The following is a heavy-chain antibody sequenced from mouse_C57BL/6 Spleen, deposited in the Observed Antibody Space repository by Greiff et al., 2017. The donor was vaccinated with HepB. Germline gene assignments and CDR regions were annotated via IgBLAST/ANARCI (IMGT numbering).Heavy chain of an antibody. D-gene: IGHD1-1*01. CDR2: IRNKANNHAT. CDR1: GFTFSDAW. Sequence: DVQLVESGGGLVQPGGSMKLSCAASGFTFSDAWMDWVRQSPEKGLEWVAEIRNKANNHATYYAESVKGRFTISRDDSKSSVYLQMNSLRAEDTGIYYCTRGLYYYGSSWYFDVWGTGTTVTVSS. CDR3: TRGLYYYGSSWYFDV. J-gene: IGHJ1*03. V-gene: IGHV6-6*01.